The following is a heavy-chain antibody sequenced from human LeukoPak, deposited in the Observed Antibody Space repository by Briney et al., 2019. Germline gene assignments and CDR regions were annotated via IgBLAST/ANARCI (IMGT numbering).Heavy chain of an antibody. CDR1: GFTFSSHS. J-gene: IGHJ4*02. Sequence: GGSLRLSCAASGFTFSSHSMNWVRQAPGKGLEWVSSISSSSSYIYYADSVKGRFTISRDNAKNSLYLQTNSLRAEDTAVYYCAVLAGTFDYWGQGTLVTVSS. CDR3: AVLAGTFDY. CDR2: ISSSSSYI. V-gene: IGHV3-21*01. D-gene: IGHD3-10*01.